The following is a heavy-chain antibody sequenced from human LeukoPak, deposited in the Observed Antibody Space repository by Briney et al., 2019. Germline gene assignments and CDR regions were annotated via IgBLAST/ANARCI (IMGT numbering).Heavy chain of an antibody. V-gene: IGHV3-33*01. CDR2: IWYDGSNK. D-gene: IGHD3-22*01. CDR1: GFTFSSYG. Sequence: GGSLRLSCAASGFTFSSYGMHWVRQAPGKGLEWVAVIWYDGSNKYYADSVKGRFTISRDNSKNTLYLQMNSLRAEDTAVYYCARDQETTMIVVVAQNYGMDVWGQGTTVTVSS. CDR3: ARDQETTMIVVVAQNYGMDV. J-gene: IGHJ6*02.